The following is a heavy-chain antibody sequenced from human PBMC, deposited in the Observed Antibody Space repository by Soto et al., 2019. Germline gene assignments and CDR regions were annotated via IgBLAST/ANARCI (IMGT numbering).Heavy chain of an antibody. CDR3: ARAMTTVTTIDY. CDR2: IYHSGST. CDR1: GGSISSGGYS. V-gene: IGHV4-30-2*01. J-gene: IGHJ4*02. Sequence: SETLSLTCAVSGGSISSGGYSWSWIRQPPGKGLEWIGYIYHSGSTYYNPSLKSRVTISVDRSKNQFTLKLSSVTAADTAVYYCARAMTTVTTIDYWGQGTLVTVSS. D-gene: IGHD4-17*01.